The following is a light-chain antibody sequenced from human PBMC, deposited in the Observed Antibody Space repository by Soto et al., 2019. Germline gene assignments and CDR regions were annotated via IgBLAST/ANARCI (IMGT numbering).Light chain of an antibody. CDR1: QSVNTN. Sequence: EIVMTQSPATLSVSPGEIATFSVMASQSVNTNLAWHHINTCKALRLLAHGASIRATGIPARFSGRASGKEYSMPISSLQSDDFGLYFRQKYDQWWTFGQGTQVDI. J-gene: IGKJ1*01. CDR3: QKYDQWWT. CDR2: GAS. V-gene: IGKV3-15*01.